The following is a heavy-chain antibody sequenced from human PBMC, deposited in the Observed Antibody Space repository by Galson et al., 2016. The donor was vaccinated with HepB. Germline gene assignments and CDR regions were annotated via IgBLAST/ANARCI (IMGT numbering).Heavy chain of an antibody. CDR3: ARIYHDYVWGSYRHVAFDI. CDR2: VKEDGSEK. D-gene: IGHD3-16*02. Sequence: SLRLSCAASGFTFSTYWVTWVRQAPGKGLEWVANVKEDGSEKFYVDSVKGRFTISRDNTQNSLYLQMNSLRADDTAVCYCARIYHDYVWGSYRHVAFDIWGQGTMVTVSS. J-gene: IGHJ3*02. CDR1: GFTFSTYW. V-gene: IGHV3-7*01.